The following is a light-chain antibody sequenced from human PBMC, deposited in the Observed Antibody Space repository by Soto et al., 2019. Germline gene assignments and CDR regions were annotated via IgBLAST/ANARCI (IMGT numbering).Light chain of an antibody. CDR3: QQYDNWPPFT. V-gene: IGKV3-15*01. J-gene: IGKJ3*01. CDR1: QSVGSH. CDR2: GAS. Sequence: EILLTQSPGALAVSPGEVATLSCRASQSVGSHLAWYQQRPGQAPRLLIYGASYRATGIPARFSGSGSGTDFTLTISSLQSEDFAVYYCQQYDNWPPFTFGPGTKVDIK.